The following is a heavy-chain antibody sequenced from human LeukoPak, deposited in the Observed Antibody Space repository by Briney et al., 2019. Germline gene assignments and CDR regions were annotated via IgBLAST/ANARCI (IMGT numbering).Heavy chain of an antibody. CDR3: ASQLGGTMFH. D-gene: IGHD1-1*01. J-gene: IGHJ4*02. CDR1: GVSISSYF. CDR2: VYYNGIT. V-gene: IGHV4-59*01. Sequence: SETLSLTCTVSGVSISSYFWSWIRQPPGKGLEWIGYVYYNGITNYNPSLKSRVPISLDTSKNQFSLNLYSVTAADTAVYYCASQLGGTMFHWGQGTLVTVSS.